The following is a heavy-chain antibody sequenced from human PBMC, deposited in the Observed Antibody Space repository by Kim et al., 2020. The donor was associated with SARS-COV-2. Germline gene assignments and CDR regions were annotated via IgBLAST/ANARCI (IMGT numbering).Heavy chain of an antibody. CDR2: KGHGGTT. Sequence: KGHGGTTDYAASLKGRFAISRDDSKSIAYLQMNSLKTEDTAVYYCTNERYWGQGTLVTVSS. V-gene: IGHV3-49*02. J-gene: IGHJ4*02. CDR3: TNERY.